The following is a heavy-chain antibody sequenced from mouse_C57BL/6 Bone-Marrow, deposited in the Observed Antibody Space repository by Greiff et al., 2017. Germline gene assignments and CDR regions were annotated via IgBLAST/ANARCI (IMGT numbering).Heavy chain of an antibody. CDR3: AREEENYYGSSPLFAY. V-gene: IGHV1-54*01. Sequence: QVQLQQSGAELVRPGTSVKVSCKASGYAFTNYLIEWVKQRPGPGLEWIGVINPGRGGTNYHEKFKGKATLTADKSSSPAYMQLSSLTSEDSAVYFCAREEENYYGSSPLFAYWGQGTLVTVSA. D-gene: IGHD1-1*01. CDR1: GYAFTNYL. J-gene: IGHJ3*01. CDR2: INPGRGGT.